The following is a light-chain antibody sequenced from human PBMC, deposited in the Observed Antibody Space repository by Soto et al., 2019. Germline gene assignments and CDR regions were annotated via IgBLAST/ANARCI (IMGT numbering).Light chain of an antibody. J-gene: IGLJ2*01. V-gene: IGLV2-8*01. CDR2: EVN. Sequence: QSVLTQPPSASGSPGQSVTISCTGTSSDVGGYNYVSWYQQHPGKAPKLMIYEVNKWPSGVPDRFSGSKSGNTASLTVSGLQAEDEADYYCSSYAGSNTVVFGGGTQLTVL. CDR3: SSYAGSNTVV. CDR1: SSDVGGYNY.